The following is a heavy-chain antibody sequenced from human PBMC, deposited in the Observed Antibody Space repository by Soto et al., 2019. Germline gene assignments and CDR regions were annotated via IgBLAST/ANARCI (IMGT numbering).Heavy chain of an antibody. Sequence: PGGSLRLSCAASGFTFSTYSMNWVRQAPGKGLEWVSYISSSSSTIYYADSVKGRFTISRDSSKNTVSLEMTSLRAEDTAAYYCAKGGRQWLVTSDFNYWGQGALVTVSS. CDR2: ISSSSSTI. V-gene: IGHV3-48*01. CDR1: GFTFSTYS. J-gene: IGHJ4*02. CDR3: AKGGRQWLVTSDFNY. D-gene: IGHD6-19*01.